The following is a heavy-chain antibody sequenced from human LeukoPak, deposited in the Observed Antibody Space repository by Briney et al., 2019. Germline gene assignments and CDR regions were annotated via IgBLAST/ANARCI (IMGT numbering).Heavy chain of an antibody. Sequence: SETLSLTCTVSGGSISSYYWSWIRQPAGKGLEWIGRIYTSGSTNYNPSLKSRVTMSVDTSKNQFSLKLSSVTVADTAFYYCARQGPSSSSFPGGSFDIWGQGTMVTVSS. V-gene: IGHV4-4*07. CDR1: GGSISSYY. D-gene: IGHD6-13*01. CDR2: IYTSGST. CDR3: ARQGPSSSSFPGGSFDI. J-gene: IGHJ3*02.